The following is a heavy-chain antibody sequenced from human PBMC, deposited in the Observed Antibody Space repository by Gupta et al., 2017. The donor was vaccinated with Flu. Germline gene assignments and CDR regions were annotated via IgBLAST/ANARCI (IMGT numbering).Heavy chain of an antibody. CDR2: IFSTDEK. Sequence: QVTLKESGPVLVKPTETLTLTCTVSGFSLNNAEVGVSWIRQPPGKALEWLAHIFSTDEKSYSASLRNRLTISRDNSKSQVFLTMSNMDPLDTATYFCARISYYDIHLGYWGQGTLVTVSS. V-gene: IGHV2-26*01. CDR1: GFSLNNAEVG. J-gene: IGHJ4*02. CDR3: ARISYYDIHLGY. D-gene: IGHD3-9*01.